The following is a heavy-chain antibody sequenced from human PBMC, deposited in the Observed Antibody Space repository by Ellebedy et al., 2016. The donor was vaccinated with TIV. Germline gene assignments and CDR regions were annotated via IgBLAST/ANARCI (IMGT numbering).Heavy chain of an antibody. Sequence: MPSETLSLTCSISGVSINSYYWPRFRQPPGKGLEWIGYISHTGTTKYNPSLIGRVTMSLDTSKNAFSLKLLSVTAADTAFYYCAGDPIWRRPYWFAPWGQGTLVTVSS. J-gene: IGHJ5*02. CDR1: GVSINSYY. D-gene: IGHD6-25*01. CDR3: AGDPIWRRPYWFAP. CDR2: ISHTGTT. V-gene: IGHV4-59*01.